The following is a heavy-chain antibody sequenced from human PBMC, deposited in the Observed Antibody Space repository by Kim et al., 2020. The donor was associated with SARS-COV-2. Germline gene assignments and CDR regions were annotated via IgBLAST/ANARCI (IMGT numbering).Heavy chain of an antibody. Sequence: ASVKVSCKASGYTFTGYYMHWVRQAPGQGLEWMGWINPNSGGTNYAQKFQGRVTMTRDTSISTAYMELSRLRSDDTAVYYCARDRGDCSSTSCYRRHIGFDPWGQGTLVTFSS. CDR1: GYTFTGYY. D-gene: IGHD2-2*02. V-gene: IGHV1-2*02. CDR2: INPNSGGT. CDR3: ARDRGDCSSTSCYRRHIGFDP. J-gene: IGHJ5*02.